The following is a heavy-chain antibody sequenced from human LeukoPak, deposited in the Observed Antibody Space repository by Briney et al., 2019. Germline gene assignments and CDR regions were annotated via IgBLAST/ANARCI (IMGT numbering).Heavy chain of an antibody. V-gene: IGHV3-9*03. CDR2: ISWNSGSI. Sequence: PGGSLRLPCAASGFTFDDYAMHWVRQAPGKGLEWVSGISWNSGSIGYADSVKGRFTISRDNAKNSLYLQMNSLRAEDMALYYCAKSSSAAAGSAWFDPWGQGTLVTVSS. J-gene: IGHJ5*02. CDR3: AKSSSAAAGSAWFDP. D-gene: IGHD6-13*01. CDR1: GFTFDDYA.